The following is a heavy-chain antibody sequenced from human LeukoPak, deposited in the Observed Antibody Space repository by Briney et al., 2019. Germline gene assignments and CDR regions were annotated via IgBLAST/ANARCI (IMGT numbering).Heavy chain of an antibody. CDR2: ISSSSSYI. J-gene: IGHJ4*02. V-gene: IGHV3-21*01. CDR1: RFTFSSYS. Sequence: GGSLRLSCAASRFTFSSYSMNWVRQAPGKGLEWVSSISSSSSYIYYADSVKGRFTISRDNAKNSLYLQMNSLRAEDTAVYYCARIGYSYGLAPENYFDYWGQGTLVTVSS. D-gene: IGHD5-18*01. CDR3: ARIGYSYGLAPENYFDY.